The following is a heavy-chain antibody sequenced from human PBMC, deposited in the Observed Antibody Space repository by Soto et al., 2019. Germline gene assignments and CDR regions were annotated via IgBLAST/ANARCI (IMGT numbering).Heavy chain of an antibody. CDR2: FPYSGST. Sequence: PSQTLSLTCTVSVGSISIYYWSCIRHPPEKGLGWLGYFPYSGSTTYNPSLKSRVTISVDTSKNQFSLKLSSVTAADTAVYYCERGPDMTTPLEYWAHGTLVPVSS. D-gene: IGHD4-17*01. J-gene: IGHJ4*01. V-gene: IGHV4-59*01. CDR1: VGSISIYY. CDR3: ERGPDMTTPLEY.